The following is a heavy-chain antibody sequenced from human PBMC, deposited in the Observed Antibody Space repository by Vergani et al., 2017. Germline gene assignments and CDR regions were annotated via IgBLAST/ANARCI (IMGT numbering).Heavy chain of an antibody. CDR3: ASAARRGSMGIDY. CDR2: ISYDGSNK. D-gene: IGHD2/OR15-2a*01. V-gene: IGHV3-30-3*01. J-gene: IGHJ4*02. CDR1: GFTFSTYA. Sequence: QVQLVESGGGMVQPGRSLRLSCAASGFTFSTYAMHWVRQAPGKGLEWVAVISYDGSNKYYADSVKGRFTISRDNAKNSLYLQMNSLRAEDTAVYYCASAARRGSMGIDYWGQGTLVTVSS.